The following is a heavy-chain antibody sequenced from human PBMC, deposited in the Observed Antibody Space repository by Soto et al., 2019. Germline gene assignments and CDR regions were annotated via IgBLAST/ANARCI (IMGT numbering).Heavy chain of an antibody. V-gene: IGHV4-31*03. D-gene: IGHD3-3*01. CDR3: ARADWSDYYYYGMDV. CDR2: IYYSGST. CDR1: GGSISSGGYY. J-gene: IGHJ6*02. Sequence: SETLSLTCTVSGGSISSGGYYWSWIRQHPGKGLEWIGYIYYSGSTYYNPSLKSRVTISVDTSKNQFSLKLSSVTAADTAVYYCARADWSDYYYYGMDVWGQGTTVTAP.